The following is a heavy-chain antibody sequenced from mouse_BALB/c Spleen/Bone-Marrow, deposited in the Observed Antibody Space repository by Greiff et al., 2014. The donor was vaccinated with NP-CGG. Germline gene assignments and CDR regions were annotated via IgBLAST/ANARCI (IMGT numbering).Heavy chain of an antibody. J-gene: IGHJ1*01. CDR3: ARERYGYDGWYFDV. CDR2: IAPGSGST. CDR1: GYTFTNYW. D-gene: IGHD2-2*01. V-gene: IGHV1S41*01. Sequence: DLVKPGVSVKLSCKASGYTFTNYWINWIKQRPGQGLEWIGRIAPGSGSTYYNEMFKGKTTLTVDTSSSTAYIQLSSLSSVDSDVYFCARERYGYDGWYFDVWGAGTTVTVSS.